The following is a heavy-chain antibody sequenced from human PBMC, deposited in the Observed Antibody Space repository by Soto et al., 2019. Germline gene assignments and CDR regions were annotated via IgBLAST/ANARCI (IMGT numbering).Heavy chain of an antibody. CDR3: AHKGGRGAGMDV. Sequence: QITLKESGPTLVKPTQTLTLTCTFSGFSLSTSGAGVGWIRQPPGKALEWLALIYWDDDKRYSPFLKSRLTITKDTSKNKVVLTTTNMDPVDTATYYCAHKGGRGAGMDVWGQGTTVTVSS. V-gene: IGHV2-5*02. D-gene: IGHD2-15*01. CDR2: IYWDDDK. CDR1: GFSLSTSGAG. J-gene: IGHJ6*02.